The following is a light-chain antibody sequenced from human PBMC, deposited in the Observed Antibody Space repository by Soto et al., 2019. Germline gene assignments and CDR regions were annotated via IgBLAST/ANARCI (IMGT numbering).Light chain of an antibody. V-gene: IGKV3-15*01. CDR3: QQYNNWPPYT. CDR2: GAS. CDR1: QGLRSN. Sequence: EIVLTQSPGTLSVSPGERVTLSCSASQGLRSNLAWYQQRPGQAPRLLMYGASTRATETPARFSGSGSATDFTLTISSLQSEDFAVYYCQQYNNWPPYTFGQGTRLEIK. J-gene: IGKJ5*01.